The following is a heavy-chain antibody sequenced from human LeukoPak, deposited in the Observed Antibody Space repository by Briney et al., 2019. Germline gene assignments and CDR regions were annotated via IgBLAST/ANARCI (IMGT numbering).Heavy chain of an antibody. Sequence: GGSLRLSCAASGFTFSGYAMDWVRHAPGKGLEWVSLIRSSGDSSYYADFVKGRFTISRENSKNTLYLQMNSLRAEDTAVYYCATGYYASGSSLSAFDSWGQGTLVTVSS. CDR3: ATGYYASGSSLSAFDS. V-gene: IGHV3-23*01. CDR2: IRSSGDSS. J-gene: IGHJ4*02. D-gene: IGHD3-10*01. CDR1: GFTFSGYA.